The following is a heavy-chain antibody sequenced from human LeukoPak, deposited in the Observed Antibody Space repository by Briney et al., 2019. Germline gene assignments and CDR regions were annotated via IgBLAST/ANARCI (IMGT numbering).Heavy chain of an antibody. D-gene: IGHD3/OR15-3a*01. CDR1: GGSFSGYY. V-gene: IGHV4-34*01. J-gene: IGHJ4*02. CDR2: INHSGST. Sequence: PSETLSLTCAIYGGSFSGYYWSWIRQPPGKGLEWLGEINHSGSTNYNPSLKSRVNISVDTSKNQFSLKLSSVTAADTAVYYCARGRTGGYWGQGTLVTVSS. CDR3: ARGRTGGY.